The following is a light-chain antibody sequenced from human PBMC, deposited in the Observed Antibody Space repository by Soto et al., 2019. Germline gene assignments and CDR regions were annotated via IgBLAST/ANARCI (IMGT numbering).Light chain of an antibody. CDR2: EVN. CDR3: CSFAGSGTGV. Sequence: QSVLTQPASVSGSPGQSITSSCTGTSSDVGGYNFVSWYQQHPGKAPKLMISEVNKRPSGISNRFSGSKSGNTASLTISGLQAEDEADYYCCSFAGSGTGVFGTGTKVTVL. J-gene: IGLJ1*01. V-gene: IGLV2-23*02. CDR1: SSDVGGYNF.